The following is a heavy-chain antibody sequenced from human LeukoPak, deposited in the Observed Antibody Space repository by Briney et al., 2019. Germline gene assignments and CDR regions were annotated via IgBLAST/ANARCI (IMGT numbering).Heavy chain of an antibody. Sequence: QTLSLTCAISGXXXXXXXXXXXWXXXXXXXXLXXXXGTXYSSKWXNDXAVSXXGRISINADTSKNHFSLQLDSVTXEDTAVYYCARGSSRALDHWGQGTLVTVSS. CDR2: TXYSSKWXN. D-gene: IGHD5/OR15-5a*01. J-gene: IGHJ4*02. V-gene: IGHV6-1*01. CDR3: ARGSSRALDH. CDR1: GXXXXXXXXX.